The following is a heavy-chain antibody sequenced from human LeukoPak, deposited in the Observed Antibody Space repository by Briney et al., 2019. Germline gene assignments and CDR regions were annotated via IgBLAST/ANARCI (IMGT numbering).Heavy chain of an antibody. D-gene: IGHD3-16*01. J-gene: IGHJ3*01. CDR3: AREGLLTSPNNAFDV. CDR2: MWSNESHK. Sequence: PGTSLRLSCAASGFTFSSYGMHWVRQRPGMGLEWVTVMWSNESHKYYADSVKGRFTVSRDSAKSTLYLQIESLKVEDTAVYYCAREGLLTSPNNAFDVWGQGTMVTVSS. CDR1: GFTFSSYG. V-gene: IGHV3-33*01.